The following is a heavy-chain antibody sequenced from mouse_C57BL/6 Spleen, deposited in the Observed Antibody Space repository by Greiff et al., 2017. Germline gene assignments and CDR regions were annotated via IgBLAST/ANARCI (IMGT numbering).Heavy chain of an antibody. CDR2: INPNNGGT. CDR1: GYTFTDYN. CDR3: ARSTYYYGSSYDYAKDD. J-gene: IGHJ4*01. D-gene: IGHD1-1*01. V-gene: IGHV1-18*01. Sequence: VQLQQSGPELVKPGASVKIPCKASGYTFTDYNMDWVKQSHGKSLEWIGDINPNNGGTIYNQKFKGKATLTVDMSSSTAYIELLSLTSEDTAVYYCARSTYYYGSSYDYAKDDWGQGTSVTVSS.